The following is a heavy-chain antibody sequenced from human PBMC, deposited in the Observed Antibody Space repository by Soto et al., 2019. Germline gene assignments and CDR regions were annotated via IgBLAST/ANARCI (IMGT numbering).Heavy chain of an antibody. CDR2: IWYDGSNK. J-gene: IGHJ6*02. Sequence: QPGGSLRLSCAASGFTFSSYGMHWVRQAPGKGLEWVAVIWYDGSNKYYADSVKGRFTISRDNSKNTLYLQMNSLRAEDTAVYYCARGKEQLVRYYYYGMDVWGQGTTVTVSS. CDR1: GFTFSSYG. CDR3: ARGKEQLVRYYYYGMDV. V-gene: IGHV3-33*01. D-gene: IGHD6-6*01.